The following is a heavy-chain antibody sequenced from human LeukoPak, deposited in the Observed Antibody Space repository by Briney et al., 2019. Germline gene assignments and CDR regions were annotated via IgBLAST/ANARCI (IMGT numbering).Heavy chain of an antibody. CDR2: INWNGGRT. CDR3: ARVRGYDFWSNCVY. CDR1: GFTFYDYG. V-gene: IGHV3-20*04. J-gene: IGHJ4*02. D-gene: IGHD3-3*01. Sequence: GGSLRLSCAPSGFTFYDYGLNCGPPVPGQGLEWVSGINWNGGRTSYVESVKGRFTISRDNARNSLYLQRNSLRAEDTALYYCARVRGYDFWSNCVYWGQGTLFTVSS.